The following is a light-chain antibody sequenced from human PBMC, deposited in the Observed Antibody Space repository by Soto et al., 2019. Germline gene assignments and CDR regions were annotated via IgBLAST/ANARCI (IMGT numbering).Light chain of an antibody. J-gene: IGKJ1*01. CDR1: QSVSSY. CDR2: GAS. Sequence: EIVMTQSPATLSVSPGERATLSCRASQSVSSYLAWYQQKPGQAPRLLIYGASSRATGIPDRFSGSGSGTDFTLTISRLEPEDYAVYYCQQYGRSPPTFGQGTKVDI. CDR3: QQYGRSPPT. V-gene: IGKV3-20*01.